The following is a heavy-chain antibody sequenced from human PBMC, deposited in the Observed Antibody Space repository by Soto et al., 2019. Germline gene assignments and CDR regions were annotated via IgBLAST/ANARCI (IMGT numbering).Heavy chain of an antibody. CDR3: ASRPLRYFDWLYDY. Sequence: SVKVSCKTSGGTFSSYTISWVRQAPGQGLEWMGGIIPILGIANYAQKFQGRVTITADKSTSTAYMELSSLRSEDTAVYYCASRPLRYFDWLYDYWGQGTLVTVSS. V-gene: IGHV1-69*10. D-gene: IGHD3-9*01. CDR2: IIPILGIA. CDR1: GGTFSSYT. J-gene: IGHJ4*02.